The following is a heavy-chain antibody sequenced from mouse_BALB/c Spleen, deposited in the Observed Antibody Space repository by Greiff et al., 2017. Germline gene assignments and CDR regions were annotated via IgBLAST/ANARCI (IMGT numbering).Heavy chain of an antibody. CDR1: GFTFSNYW. D-gene: IGHD1-1*01. CDR2: IRLKSNNYAT. V-gene: IGHV6-6*02. CDR3: TRPRYYYGSSNYFDY. J-gene: IGHJ2*01. Sequence: EVMLVESGGGLVQPGGSMKLSCVASGFTFSNYWMNWVRQSPEKGLEWVAEIRLKSNNYATHYAESVKGRFTISRDDSKSSVYLQMNNLRAEDTGIYYCTRPRYYYGSSNYFDYWGQGTTLTVSS.